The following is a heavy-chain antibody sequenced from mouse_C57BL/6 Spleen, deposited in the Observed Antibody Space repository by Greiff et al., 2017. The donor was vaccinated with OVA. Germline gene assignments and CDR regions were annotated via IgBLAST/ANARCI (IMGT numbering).Heavy chain of an antibody. D-gene: IGHD4-1*01. CDR2: IRSKSSNYAS. Sequence: EVKLVESGGGLVQPKGSLKLSCAASGFTFNTYAMHWVRQAPGKGLEWVARIRSKSSNYASYYADSVKDRLTISRDDSQSTLNRQMNNLKLEDTATYYCVRGLTGTYAMDYWGQGTSVTVSS. V-gene: IGHV10-3*01. CDR1: GFTFNTYA. J-gene: IGHJ4*01. CDR3: VRGLTGTYAMDY.